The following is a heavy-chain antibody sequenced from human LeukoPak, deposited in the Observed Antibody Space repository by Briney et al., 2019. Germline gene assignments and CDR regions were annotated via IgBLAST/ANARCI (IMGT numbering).Heavy chain of an antibody. CDR2: INSDGSST. CDR1: GFTFSSYW. J-gene: IGHJ6*03. V-gene: IGHV3-74*01. Sequence: GGSLRLSCAASGFTFSSYWMHWVRHAPGKVLVWVSRINSDGSSTSYADSVKGRFTISRDNAKNTLYLQMNSLRAEDTAVYYCARASKYYYYYYMDVWGKGTTVTVSS. CDR3: ARASKYYYYYYMDV.